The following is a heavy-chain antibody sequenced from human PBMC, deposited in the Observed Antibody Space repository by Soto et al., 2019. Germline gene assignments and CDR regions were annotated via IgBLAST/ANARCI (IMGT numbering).Heavy chain of an antibody. D-gene: IGHD3-22*01. CDR2: IYWDDDK. Sequence: ESGATPVKDTQSLTLNCSFSGLSLSKSREGVGWIRQPPGKALEWLALIYWDDDKRYSPSLKSRLTITKDTSKNQVVLTMTNMDPVDTATYYCAHRPRYYDSSGYTPPFDYWGQGTLVTAPQ. CDR3: AHRPRYYDSSGYTPPFDY. V-gene: IGHV2-5*02. J-gene: IGHJ4*02. CDR1: GLSLSKSREG.